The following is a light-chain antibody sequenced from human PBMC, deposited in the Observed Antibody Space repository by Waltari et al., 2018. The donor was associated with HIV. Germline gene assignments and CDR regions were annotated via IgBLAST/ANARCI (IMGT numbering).Light chain of an antibody. CDR1: SSNIGSNY. J-gene: IGLJ3*02. V-gene: IGLV1-47*01. CDR2: RNV. Sequence: SVLTQPPSASGTPGQRFTISCSGGSSNIGSNYVYWFQQLPGAAPKLLIYRNVQRPSGVPDRFSGSKSGSSASLAISGLRSDDEAVYYCSTGDDRLSDRVFGGGTKLTVL. CDR3: STGDDRLSDRV.